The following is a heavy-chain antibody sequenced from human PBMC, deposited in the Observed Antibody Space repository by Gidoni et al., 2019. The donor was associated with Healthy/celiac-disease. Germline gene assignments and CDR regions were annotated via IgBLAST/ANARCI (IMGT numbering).Heavy chain of an antibody. CDR3: ARLLWFGELMRKNWFDP. CDR2: NYPGDSVT. Sequence: EVQLVQSGAEVKMPGESLKFSCKGSGYSFTSYGIGWLRQMPGKGLEWMGINYPGDSVTRYSPSFQGQVTISADKSISTAYLQWSSLKASDTAMYYCARLLWFGELMRKNWFDPWGQGTLVTVSS. D-gene: IGHD3-10*01. V-gene: IGHV5-51*01. J-gene: IGHJ5*02. CDR1: GYSFTSYG.